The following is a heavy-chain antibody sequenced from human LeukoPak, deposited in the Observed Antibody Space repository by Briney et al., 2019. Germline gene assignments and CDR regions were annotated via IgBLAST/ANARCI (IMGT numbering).Heavy chain of an antibody. J-gene: IGHJ4*02. Sequence: ASVKVSSIASGFTCTHYALSWVRQAPGQGLEWMGWISAYNGNTNYAQKLQGRVTMTTDTSTSTAYTELRSLRSDDTAVYYCARGSYTSGSSFVYWRQGTLVTVSS. V-gene: IGHV1-18*01. D-gene: IGHD6-19*01. CDR3: ARGSYTSGSSFVY. CDR2: ISAYNGNT. CDR1: GFTCTHYA.